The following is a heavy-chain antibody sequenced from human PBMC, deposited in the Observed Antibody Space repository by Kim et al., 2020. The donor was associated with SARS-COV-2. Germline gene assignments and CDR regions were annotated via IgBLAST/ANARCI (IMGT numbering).Heavy chain of an antibody. J-gene: IGHJ4*02. Sequence: SVKVSCKASGGTFSSYAISWVRQAPGQGLEWMGGIIPIFGTANYAQKFQGRVTITADESTSTAHMELSSLRSEDTAVYYCARDPPNTAMAQADYWGQGTLVTVSS. CDR3: ARDPPNTAMAQADY. CDR1: GGTFSSYA. D-gene: IGHD5-18*01. V-gene: IGHV1-69*13. CDR2: IIPIFGTA.